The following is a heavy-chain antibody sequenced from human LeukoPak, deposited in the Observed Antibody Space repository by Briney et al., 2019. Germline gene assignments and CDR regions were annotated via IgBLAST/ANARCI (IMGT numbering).Heavy chain of an antibody. V-gene: IGHV3-7*01. CDR2: IKQDGSEK. CDR3: ARVGGGYCSSTSCYRHYYYYYYMDV. Sequence: GGSLRLSCAASGFTFSSYWMSWVRQAPGKGLEWVANIKQDGSEKYYVDSVKGRFTISRDNAKNSLYLQMNSLRAEDTAVYYCARVGGGYCSSTSCYRHYYYYYYMDVWGKGTTVTVSS. D-gene: IGHD2-2*01. CDR1: GFTFSSYW. J-gene: IGHJ6*03.